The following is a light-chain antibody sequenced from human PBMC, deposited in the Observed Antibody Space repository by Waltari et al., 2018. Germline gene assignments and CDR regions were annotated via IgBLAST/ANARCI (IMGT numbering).Light chain of an antibody. CDR3: QAWDNTKAV. CDR1: ELGHKH. CDR2: QNR. J-gene: IGLJ2*01. V-gene: IGLV3-1*01. Sequence: SYELSQPPSVSVSPGQPASITCSGDELGHKHSSWYQQKPGQSPVLVIYQNRKRPSGIPERFSGSNSGNTATLTISGTQTMDEADYYCQAWDNTKAVFGGGTKLTVL.